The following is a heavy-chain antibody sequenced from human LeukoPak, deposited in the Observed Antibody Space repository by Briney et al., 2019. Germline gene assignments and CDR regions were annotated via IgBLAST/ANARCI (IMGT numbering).Heavy chain of an antibody. Sequence: ASETLSLTCTVSGGSISSSSYYWGWIRQPPGKGLEWIGSIYYSGSTYYNPSLKSRVTISVDTSKNQFSLKLRSVTAADTALYYCARRSCSSTDCYIKDSFDFWGQGTMVIVSS. D-gene: IGHD2-2*02. CDR2: IYYSGST. V-gene: IGHV4-39*07. CDR3: ARRSCSSTDCYIKDSFDF. CDR1: GGSISSSSYY. J-gene: IGHJ3*01.